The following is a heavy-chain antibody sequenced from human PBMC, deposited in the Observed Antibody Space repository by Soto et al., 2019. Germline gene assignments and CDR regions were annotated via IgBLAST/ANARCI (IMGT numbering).Heavy chain of an antibody. CDR3: ARGKDGYNYALFDY. D-gene: IGHD5-12*01. CDR2: IYYSGST. Sequence: SETLSLTCTVSGGSISSYYWSWIRQPPGKGLEWIGYIYYSGSTNYNPSLKSRVTISVDTSKNQFSLKLSSVTAADTAVYYCARGKDGYNYALFDYWGQGTLVTVSS. J-gene: IGHJ4*02. CDR1: GGSISSYY. V-gene: IGHV4-59*01.